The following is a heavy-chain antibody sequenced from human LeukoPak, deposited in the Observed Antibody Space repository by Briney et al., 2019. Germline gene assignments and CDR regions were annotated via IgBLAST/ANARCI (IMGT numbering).Heavy chain of an antibody. CDR1: GFTFSSYA. CDR2: ISYDGSNK. J-gene: IGHJ4*02. Sequence: GGSLRLSCAASGFTFSSYAMHWVRQAPGKGLEWVAVISYDGSNKYYADSVKGRFTISRDNSKNTLYLQMNSLRAEGTAVYYCAREWFGESRVLDYWGQGTLVTVSS. CDR3: AREWFGESRVLDY. V-gene: IGHV3-30-3*01. D-gene: IGHD3-10*01.